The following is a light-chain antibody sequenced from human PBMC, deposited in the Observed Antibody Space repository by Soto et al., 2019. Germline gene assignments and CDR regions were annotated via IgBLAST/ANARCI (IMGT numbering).Light chain of an antibody. Sequence: SYELTQPPSVAVSTGQTASITCSGDKLGDKYACWYQQKPGQSPVLVIYQDSKRPSGIPERFSGSNSGNTATLTISGTQAMDEADYYCQAWDSSTHVVFGGGTKLTV. V-gene: IGLV3-1*01. J-gene: IGLJ2*01. CDR2: QDS. CDR1: KLGDKY. CDR3: QAWDSSTHVV.